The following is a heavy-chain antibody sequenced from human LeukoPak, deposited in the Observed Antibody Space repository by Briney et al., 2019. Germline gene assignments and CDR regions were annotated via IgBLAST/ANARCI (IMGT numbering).Heavy chain of an antibody. CDR1: GFTFSSHG. CDR3: ARGRGSSGYPMGAFEI. D-gene: IGHD3-22*01. Sequence: PGRSLRLSCVASGFTFSSHGMHWVRQAPGKGLEWGAVIWSDGTNKYFADSVKGRFTISRDNSKNTLYLQMNSLRAEDTAVYYCARGRGSSGYPMGAFEIGGQGTMVTVSS. J-gene: IGHJ3*02. V-gene: IGHV3-33*01. CDR2: IWSDGTNK.